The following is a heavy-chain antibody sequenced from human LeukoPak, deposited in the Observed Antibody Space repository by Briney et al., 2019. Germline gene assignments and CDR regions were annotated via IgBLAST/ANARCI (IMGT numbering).Heavy chain of an antibody. J-gene: IGHJ5*02. CDR3: ARDQNYYGSGSYYHFDNWFDP. Sequence: SVKVSCKASGGTFSSYAISWVRQAPGQGLEWMGRIIPILGIANYAQKFRGRVTITADKSTSTAYMELSSLRSEDTAVYYCARDQNYYGSGSYYHFDNWFDPWGQGTLVTVSS. V-gene: IGHV1-69*04. CDR2: IIPILGIA. D-gene: IGHD3-10*01. CDR1: GGTFSSYA.